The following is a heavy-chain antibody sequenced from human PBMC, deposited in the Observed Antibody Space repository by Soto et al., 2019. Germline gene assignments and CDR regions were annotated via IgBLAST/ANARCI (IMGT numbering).Heavy chain of an antibody. D-gene: IGHD1-26*01. CDR1: GGTFSSYA. Sequence: QVQLVQSGAEVKKPGSSVKVSCKASGGTFSSYAISWVRQAPGQGLEWMGGIIPIFGTANYAEKFQGRVTITAAESTGTAAVELSRLRSEGTAVYYWARERGGSGRYFPQSDSWGQGALVTVSS. V-gene: IGHV1-69*12. CDR3: ARERGGSGRYFPQSDS. J-gene: IGHJ4*02. CDR2: IIPIFGTA.